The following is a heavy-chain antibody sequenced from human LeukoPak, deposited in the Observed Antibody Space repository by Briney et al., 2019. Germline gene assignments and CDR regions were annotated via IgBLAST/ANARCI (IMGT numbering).Heavy chain of an antibody. J-gene: IGHJ6*03. Sequence: SETLSLTCTVSGGSISSYYWSWFRQPPGKGLEWIGYIYYSGSTNYNPSLKSRVTISVDTSKNQFSLKLSSVTAADTAVYYCARVLKVSGYDRTGYYQAGYYYYMDVWGKGTTVTVSS. CDR1: GGSISSYY. CDR2: IYYSGST. V-gene: IGHV4-59*01. D-gene: IGHD3-22*01. CDR3: ARVLKVSGYDRTGYYQAGYYYYMDV.